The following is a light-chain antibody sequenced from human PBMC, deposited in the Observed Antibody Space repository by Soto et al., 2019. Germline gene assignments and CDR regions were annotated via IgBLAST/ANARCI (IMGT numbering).Light chain of an antibody. V-gene: IGLV2-14*01. Sequence: QSALTQPASVSGSPGQSITISCTGTSSDVGGYNYVSWYQQHPGKAPKLMIYEVSNRPSGVSNRFSGSKSGNTASLTISGLQAEDEADYYCRSYTSSSTPLLFGTGTKLTVL. CDR1: SSDVGGYNY. J-gene: IGLJ1*01. CDR2: EVS. CDR3: RSYTSSSTPLL.